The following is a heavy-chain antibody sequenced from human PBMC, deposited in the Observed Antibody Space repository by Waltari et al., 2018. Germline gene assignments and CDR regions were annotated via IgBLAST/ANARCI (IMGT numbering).Heavy chain of an antibody. D-gene: IGHD3-9*01. CDR3: ARSGLVSAFDY. V-gene: IGHV3-7*01. Sequence: EVQLVESGGGLVQPGGSVRRSCVASGFDFHGYWMGWFRQAPGKSLEWVANINDDGTKEFYVESLKGRVTISRDNAKNSVYLQTTSLRAEDTALYYCARSGLVSAFDYWGQGSLVTVAS. CDR2: INDDGTKE. J-gene: IGHJ4*02. CDR1: GFDFHGYW.